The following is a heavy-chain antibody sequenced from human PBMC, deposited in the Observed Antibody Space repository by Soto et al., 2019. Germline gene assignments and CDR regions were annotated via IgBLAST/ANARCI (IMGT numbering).Heavy chain of an antibody. D-gene: IGHD6-6*01. CDR2: IIPISGTA. V-gene: IGHV1-69*01. Sequence: QVQLVQSGAEVKKPGSSVKVSCKASGGTFSSYAISWVRQAPGQGLEWMGGIIPISGTANYAQKFQGRVTITADESTSTAYMELSSLRSEDTAVYYCARSEARPDLYYYYGMDVWGQGTTVTVSS. J-gene: IGHJ6*02. CDR3: ARSEARPDLYYYYGMDV. CDR1: GGTFSSYA.